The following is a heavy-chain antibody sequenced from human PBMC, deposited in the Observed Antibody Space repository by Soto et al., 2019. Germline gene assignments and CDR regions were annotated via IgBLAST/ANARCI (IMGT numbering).Heavy chain of an antibody. J-gene: IGHJ5*02. V-gene: IGHV1-69*06. CDR1: GGTFSSHA. CDR2: IIIIFGTT. CDR3: AIDRGEMATILDP. D-gene: IGHD5-12*01. Sequence: QMQLVQSGAEVKKPGSSVKVSCKASGGTFSSHAISWVRQAPGQGLEWMGGIIIIFGTTNYAQKFQGRVTLTADKSPSTVYMERRSLRSEDSAIYYCAIDRGEMATILDPWGQGTLVTVSS.